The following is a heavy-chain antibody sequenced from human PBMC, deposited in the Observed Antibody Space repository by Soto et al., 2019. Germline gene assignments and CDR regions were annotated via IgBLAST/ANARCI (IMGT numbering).Heavy chain of an antibody. CDR1: GFTFSNYW. J-gene: IGHJ5*02. CDR2: TKPDGSEK. V-gene: IGHV3-7*05. CDR3: PSLRIEA. Sequence: GGSLRLSCAASGFTFSNYWMNWVRQAPGKGLEWVANTKPDGSEKYYVDSVKGRFTISRDNAKNSLYLHMNSLRAEDTAVYYCPSLRIEAWGQGTLVTVSS.